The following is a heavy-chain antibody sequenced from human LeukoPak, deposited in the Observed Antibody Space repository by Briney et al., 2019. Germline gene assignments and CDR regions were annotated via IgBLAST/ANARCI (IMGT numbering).Heavy chain of an antibody. V-gene: IGHV1-2*06. CDR3: ARVPWYYDSSGLPFVP. D-gene: IGHD3-22*01. CDR1: GYTFTGYY. CDR2: INPNSGGT. J-gene: IGHJ5*02. Sequence: ASVKVSCKASGYTFTGYYMHWGRQAPGQGLEWMGRINPNSGGTNYAQKFQGRVTMTRDTSISTAYMELSRLRSDDTAVYYCARVPWYYDSSGLPFVPWGQGTLVTVSS.